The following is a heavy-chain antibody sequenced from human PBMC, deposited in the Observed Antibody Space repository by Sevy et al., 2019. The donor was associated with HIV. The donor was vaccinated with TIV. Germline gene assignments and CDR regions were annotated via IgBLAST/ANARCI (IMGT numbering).Heavy chain of an antibody. J-gene: IGHJ6*03. CDR3: ARDVAIRGVFPTFYYHYYMDV. D-gene: IGHD3-10*01. CDR2: IDTRGDT. CDR1: GASISNYY. V-gene: IGHV4-4*07. Sequence: SETLSLTCTVSGASISNYYWSWIQQPAGKGLEWIGRIDTRGDTRYNPSLKGRVTLSLDTSQNHFSLKLTSVIAADTAVYYCARDVAIRGVFPTFYYHYYMDVWGKGTTVTVSS.